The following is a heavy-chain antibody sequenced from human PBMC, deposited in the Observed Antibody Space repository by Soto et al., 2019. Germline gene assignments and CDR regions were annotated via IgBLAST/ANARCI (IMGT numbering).Heavy chain of an antibody. CDR1: GGTFSSDS. CDR2: IIPMFDTP. J-gene: IGHJ4*02. Sequence: SVKVSCKASGGTFSSDSFSWVRQAPGQGLEWMGGIIPMFDTPIYAQKFQDRVTITADESTSTAYTQLSSLRSGDTAVYYCARSGGLDRDFNYWGQGSLVTVSS. CDR3: ARSGGLDRDFNY. V-gene: IGHV1-69*13. D-gene: IGHD2-15*01.